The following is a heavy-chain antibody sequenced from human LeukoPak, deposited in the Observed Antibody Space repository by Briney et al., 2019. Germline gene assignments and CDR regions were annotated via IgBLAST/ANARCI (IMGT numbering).Heavy chain of an antibody. CDR2: ISYTGST. J-gene: IGHJ5*02. Sequence: PSETLSLTCTVSGGSISGDYWSWIRQPPGKGLEWIGYISYTGSTNYKPSLKSRITISVDTSKNQFSLKLSSVTAADTAVYYCARRHYYGSGTYIFDPWGQGTLVTVSS. CDR1: GGSISGDY. D-gene: IGHD3-10*01. CDR3: ARRHYYGSGTYIFDP. V-gene: IGHV4-59*01.